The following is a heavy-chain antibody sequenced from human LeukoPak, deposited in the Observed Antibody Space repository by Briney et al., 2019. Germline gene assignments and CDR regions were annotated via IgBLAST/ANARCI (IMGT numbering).Heavy chain of an antibody. V-gene: IGHV3-30*03. CDR1: GFTFTNYW. J-gene: IGHJ4*02. D-gene: IGHD2-21*02. CDR3: AGPGGDRSFDY. CDR2: ISSDGRNQ. Sequence: GGSLRLSCAASGFTFTNYWMSWVRQAPGKGLEWVATISSDGRNQYYADSVKGRFTIPRDNSKNALFLQMNSLRVEDTAIYYCAGPGGDRSFDYWGQGTLVTVSS.